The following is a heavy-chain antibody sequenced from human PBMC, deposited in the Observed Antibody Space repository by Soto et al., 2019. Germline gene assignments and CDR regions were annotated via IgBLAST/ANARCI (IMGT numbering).Heavy chain of an antibody. V-gene: IGHV4-39*07. CDR3: ARGQRFSDSFDP. CDR2: INHSGGT. D-gene: IGHD3-3*01. CDR1: DGSMNSDSSY. Sequence: SETLSLTCRVSDGSMNSDSSYWGWIRQPPGKGLEWIGVINHSGGTKYNPSLKSRVDMSLDMSKNQFSLRLSSVTAADTAVYYCARGQRFSDSFDPWGQGTLVTVSS. J-gene: IGHJ5*02.